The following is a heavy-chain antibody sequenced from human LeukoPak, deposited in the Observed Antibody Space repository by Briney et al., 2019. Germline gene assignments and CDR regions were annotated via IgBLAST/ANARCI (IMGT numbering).Heavy chain of an antibody. D-gene: IGHD3-22*01. V-gene: IGHV3-23*01. Sequence: GGSLRLSCAASGFTVSSNYMSWVRQAPGKGLEWVSSISGSGGSTYYADSVKGRFTISRDNSKNTLYLQMNSLRDEDTAVYYCAKSSYYDASGYYREYYFDYWGQGTLVTVSS. CDR2: ISGSGGST. J-gene: IGHJ4*02. CDR3: AKSSYYDASGYYREYYFDY. CDR1: GFTVSSNY.